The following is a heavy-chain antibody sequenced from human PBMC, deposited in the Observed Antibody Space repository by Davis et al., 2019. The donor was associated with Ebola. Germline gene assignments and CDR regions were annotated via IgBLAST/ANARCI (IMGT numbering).Heavy chain of an antibody. CDR3: AKDRYYDNSPLYFESES. Sequence: SVKVSCKASGGTFSSYAISWVRQAPGQGLEWMGGIIPIFGPANYAQRFQGRVTITADESRITAYLELSSLRSEDTAVYYCAKDRYYDNSPLYFESESWGQGTLVTVSS. J-gene: IGHJ4*02. D-gene: IGHD3-22*01. V-gene: IGHV1-69*13. CDR1: GGTFSSYA. CDR2: IIPIFGPA.